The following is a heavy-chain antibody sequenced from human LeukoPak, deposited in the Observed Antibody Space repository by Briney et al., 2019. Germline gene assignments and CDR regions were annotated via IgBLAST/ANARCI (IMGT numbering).Heavy chain of an antibody. D-gene: IGHD4-17*01. Sequence: NPWVTLSLTCSLSGGSISSSSYYWGWIPQPPGKGLEWHGSIYYSGSIYYHPSLKSRVTISVDTAKNQFSLKLSSVTAADTAVYYCVVSDYGATPNWGGYMAFDIWGQGTMVTVSS. J-gene: IGHJ3*02. CDR2: IYYSGSI. CDR1: GGSISSSSYY. CDR3: VVSDYGATPNWGGYMAFDI. V-gene: IGHV4-39*01.